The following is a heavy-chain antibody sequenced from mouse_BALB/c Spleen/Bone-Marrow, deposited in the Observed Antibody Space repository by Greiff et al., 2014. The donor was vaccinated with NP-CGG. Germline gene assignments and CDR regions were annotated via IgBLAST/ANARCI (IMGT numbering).Heavy chain of an antibody. D-gene: IGHD1-1*02. Sequence: EVKLVESGGDLVKPGGSLKLSCAAFGFPFSAFYLFWFRQIPEKSLEWVATSSDGGTYTYYPDSVKGRVTISRDNAKNNLYLQMSSLKSEDTAMYYCARSGERYGAMDYWGQGTSVTVSS. V-gene: IGHV5-4*02. CDR2: SSDGGTYT. J-gene: IGHJ4*01. CDR1: GFPFSAFY. CDR3: ARSGERYGAMDY.